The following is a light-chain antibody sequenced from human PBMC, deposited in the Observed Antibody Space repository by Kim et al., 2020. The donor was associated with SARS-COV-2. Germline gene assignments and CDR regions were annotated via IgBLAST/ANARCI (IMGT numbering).Light chain of an antibody. J-gene: IGKJ4*01. Sequence: EIVLTQSPATLSLSPGERATLSCRASQSVNAYLAWYQQKPGQAPRLLIHDASHRATGIPDRFSGSGSETDFTLNISGLEPEDAAVYSCQQRSSWPLTFGGGTKVDIK. CDR2: DAS. CDR1: QSVNAY. V-gene: IGKV3-11*01. CDR3: QQRSSWPLT.